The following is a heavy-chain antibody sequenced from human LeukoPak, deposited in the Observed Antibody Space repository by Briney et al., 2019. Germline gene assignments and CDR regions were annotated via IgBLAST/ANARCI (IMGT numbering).Heavy chain of an antibody. Sequence: GGSLRLSCAASGFTFNSYEMNWVRHAPGKGLESVSYIGRSGTTTYSADSVKGRFTISRDNAKNSLYLQMNSLRAEDTAVYYCAREGVLRHNTFDIWGQGTMVTVSA. CDR1: GFTFNSYE. D-gene: IGHD4-17*01. CDR3: AREGVLRHNTFDI. J-gene: IGHJ3*02. CDR2: IGRSGTTT. V-gene: IGHV3-48*03.